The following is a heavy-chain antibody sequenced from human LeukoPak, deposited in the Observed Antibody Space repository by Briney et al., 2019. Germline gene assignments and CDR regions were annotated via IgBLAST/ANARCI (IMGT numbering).Heavy chain of an antibody. CDR1: GFTFSSYA. Sequence: GGSLRLSCAASGFTFSSYAMHWVRQAPGKGLEWVAVISYDGSNKYYADSVKGRFTISRDNSKNTLYLQMNSLRAEDTAVYYCARPSLDSGYDLYYFDYWGQGTLVTVSS. CDR3: ARPSLDSGYDLYYFDY. CDR2: ISYDGSNK. V-gene: IGHV3-30-3*01. D-gene: IGHD5-12*01. J-gene: IGHJ4*02.